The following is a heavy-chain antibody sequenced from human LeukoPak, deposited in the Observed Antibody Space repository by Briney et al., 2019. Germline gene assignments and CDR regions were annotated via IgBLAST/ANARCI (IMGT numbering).Heavy chain of an antibody. J-gene: IGHJ5*02. CDR3: ARDDSSGYYYGNWFDP. D-gene: IGHD3-22*01. CDR1: GASISSSSYY. V-gene: IGHV4-39*07. Sequence: PSETLSLTCTVSGASISSSSYYWGWIRQPPGKGLEWIGSIYYSGTTHYSPSLESRVTISVDTSKNQFSLKLASVTAADTAVYYCARDDSSGYYYGNWFDPWGQGTLVTVSS. CDR2: IYYSGTT.